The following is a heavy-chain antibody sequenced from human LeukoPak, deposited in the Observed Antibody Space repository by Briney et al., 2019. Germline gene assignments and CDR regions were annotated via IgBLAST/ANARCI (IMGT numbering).Heavy chain of an antibody. CDR3: ASPRLEYCSGGSCFDAFDI. D-gene: IGHD2-15*01. V-gene: IGHV3-23*01. CDR2: ISGSGSTT. CDR1: GFTFSSYA. J-gene: IGHJ3*02. Sequence: GRSLRLSCAASGFTFSSYAMHWVRQAPGKGLEWVSAISGSGSTTYYADSVKGRFTISRDNSKNTLFLQMNSLTAEDTAIYSCASPRLEYCSGGSCFDAFDIWGQGTMVTVSS.